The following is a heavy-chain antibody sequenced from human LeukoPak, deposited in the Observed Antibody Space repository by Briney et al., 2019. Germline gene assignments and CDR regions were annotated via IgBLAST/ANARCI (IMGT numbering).Heavy chain of an antibody. V-gene: IGHV3-7*01. J-gene: IGHJ4*02. CDR1: GFAFSNYW. CDR2: INHDGTEE. Sequence: GGSLRLSCAASGFAFSNYWMSWVRQAPGKGLEWVANINHDGTEEYYVDSVKGRFTISRDNAKNSVYLQMNSLRVEDTAVYYCARDDYVWGSYRYMDFDYWGQGILVTVPS. D-gene: IGHD3-16*02. CDR3: ARDDYVWGSYRYMDFDY.